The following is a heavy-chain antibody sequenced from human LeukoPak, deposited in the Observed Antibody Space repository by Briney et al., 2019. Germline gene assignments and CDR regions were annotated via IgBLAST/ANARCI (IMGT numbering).Heavy chain of an antibody. CDR2: IYYSGST. CDR3: YAGYSSGWSNWFDP. Sequence: SETLSLTCTVSGGSISSYYWSWIRQPPGKGLEWIGYIYYSGSTNYNPSLKIRVTISVDTSKNQFSLKLSSVTAADTAVYYCYAGYSSGWSNWFDPWGQGTLVTVSS. J-gene: IGHJ5*02. D-gene: IGHD6-19*01. CDR1: GGSISSYY. V-gene: IGHV4-59*12.